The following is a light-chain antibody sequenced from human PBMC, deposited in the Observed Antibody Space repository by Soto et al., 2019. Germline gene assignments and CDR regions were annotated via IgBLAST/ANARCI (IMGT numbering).Light chain of an antibody. CDR3: ASWDDRLSGPI. J-gene: IGLJ2*01. V-gene: IGLV1-44*01. Sequence: QSVMTQPPSASGTPGQRVTISCSGSSSNIGSNSVNWYQQLPGTAPKLLIYNIDQRPSGVPDRFLGSKSGSSAYLAISGLQSEDEADYYCASWDDRLSGPIFGGGTKLTVL. CDR1: SSNIGSNS. CDR2: NID.